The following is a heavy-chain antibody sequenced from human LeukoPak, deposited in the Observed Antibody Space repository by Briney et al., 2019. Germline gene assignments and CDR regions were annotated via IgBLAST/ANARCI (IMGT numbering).Heavy chain of an antibody. J-gene: IGHJ4*02. V-gene: IGHV3-23*01. CDR3: VRVNYGGNSGYHFDY. Sequence: PSGGSLRLSCAGSGFDLWRYAMSWVRQAPGKGLEWVADISDGGDGTHYADSVQGRFTISRDNSKNTVFLQMLSLRAHDTASYYCVRVNYGGNSGYHFDYWGQGTLVTVSS. CDR2: ISDGGDGT. D-gene: IGHD4-23*01. CDR1: GFDLWRYA.